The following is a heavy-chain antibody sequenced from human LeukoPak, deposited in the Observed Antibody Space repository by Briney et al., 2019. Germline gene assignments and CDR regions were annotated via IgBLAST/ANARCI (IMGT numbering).Heavy chain of an antibody. V-gene: IGHV1-2*02. CDR3: ARGVVPGYYYYGMDV. Sequence: ASVKVSCKASGYTFTGYYMHWVRQAPGQGLEWMGWINPNSGGTNYAQKFQGRVTMTRDTSISTAYMELSRPRSDDTAVYYCARGVVPGYYYYGMDVWGQGTTVTVSS. CDR1: GYTFTGYY. CDR2: INPNSGGT. D-gene: IGHD2-15*01. J-gene: IGHJ6*02.